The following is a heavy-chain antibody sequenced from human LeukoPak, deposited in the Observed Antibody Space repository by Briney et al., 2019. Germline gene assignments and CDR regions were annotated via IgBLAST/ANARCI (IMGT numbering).Heavy chain of an antibody. V-gene: IGHV1-69*05. CDR2: IIPIFGTA. Sequence: ASVKVSCKASGGTFSSYAISWVRQAPGQGLEWMGGIIPIFGTANYAQKFQGRVTITTDEFTSTEYMELSSLGPEDTAVYYCASGDYCSNTSCYNGAFDIWGQGTMVTVSS. D-gene: IGHD2-2*01. CDR3: ASGDYCSNTSCYNGAFDI. CDR1: GGTFSSYA. J-gene: IGHJ3*02.